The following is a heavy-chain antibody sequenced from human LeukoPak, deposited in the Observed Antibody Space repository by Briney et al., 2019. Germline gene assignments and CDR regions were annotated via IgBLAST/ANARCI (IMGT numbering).Heavy chain of an antibody. V-gene: IGHV3-53*01. CDR1: GVTVGSNY. CDR2: ISSGGGT. J-gene: IGHJ4*02. D-gene: IGHD5-24*01. Sequence: PGGSLRLSCAASGVTVGSNYMSWVRQAPGKGLEWVSLISSGGGTYYADSVKGRFTISRDNSKSMVYLQMNSLRADDTAVYYCAREEMAVSGYFDYWGQGILVTVSS. CDR3: AREEMAVSGYFDY.